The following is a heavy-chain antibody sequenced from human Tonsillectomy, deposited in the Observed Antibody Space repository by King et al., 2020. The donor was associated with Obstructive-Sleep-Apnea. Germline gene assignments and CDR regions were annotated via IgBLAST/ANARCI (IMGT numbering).Heavy chain of an antibody. V-gene: IGHV3-30*02. CDR1: GFTCRSYG. CDR2: MKHDEGDK. CDR3: AKDYSSWYNYYAMDV. D-gene: IGHD6-13*01. J-gene: IGHJ6*02. Sequence: VQLVESGGGVVQPGGSLRLSCAASGFTCRSYGMNWVRQAPGKGLEWVAFMKHDEGDKNYADSVRGRFTNSRDNSKNTLFLQMSSLRAEDTAVYYCAKDYSSWYNYYAMDVWGQGTTVIVSS.